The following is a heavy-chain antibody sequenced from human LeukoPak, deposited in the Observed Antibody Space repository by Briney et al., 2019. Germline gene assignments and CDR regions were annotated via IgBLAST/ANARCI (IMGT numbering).Heavy chain of an antibody. D-gene: IGHD3-3*01. Sequence: GGSLRLSCTASGFTFDDYGMNWVRLGPGKGLEWVSGINWNGHITDYADSVKGRFTISRDNAKNSLYLQMNSLRAEDTAVYYCAREQSGYDFWSGYSPNWFDPWGQGTLVTVSS. J-gene: IGHJ5*02. CDR3: AREQSGYDFWSGYSPNWFDP. CDR1: GFTFDDYG. V-gene: IGHV3-20*04. CDR2: INWNGHIT.